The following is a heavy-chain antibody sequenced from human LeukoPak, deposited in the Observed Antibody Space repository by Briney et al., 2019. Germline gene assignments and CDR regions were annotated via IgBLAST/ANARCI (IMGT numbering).Heavy chain of an antibody. CDR2: INSDGSGT. CDR1: GFTFRSYW. D-gene: IGHD3-22*01. CDR3: ARGPTMKMDV. V-gene: IGHV3-74*01. J-gene: IGHJ6*04. Sequence: QPGGSLRLSCAASGFTFRSYWMHWVRQVPGKGLVWVSRINSDGSGTTYADSVKGRFTISRDNAKNSLYLQMNSLRAEDTAVYYCARGPTMKMDVWGKGTTVTVSS.